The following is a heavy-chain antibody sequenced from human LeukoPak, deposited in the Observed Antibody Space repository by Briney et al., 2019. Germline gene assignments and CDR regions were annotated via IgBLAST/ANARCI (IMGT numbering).Heavy chain of an antibody. J-gene: IGHJ4*02. CDR3: ARDYGDYQEDY. CDR2: ISYDGSNK. D-gene: IGHD4-17*01. CDR1: GFTFSSYA. V-gene: IGHV3-30-3*01. Sequence: PGGSLRLSCAASGFTFSSYAMHWVRRAPGKGLEWVAVISYDGSNKYYADSVKGRFTISRDNSKNTLYLQMNSLRAEDTAVYYCARDYGDYQEDYRGQGTLVTVSS.